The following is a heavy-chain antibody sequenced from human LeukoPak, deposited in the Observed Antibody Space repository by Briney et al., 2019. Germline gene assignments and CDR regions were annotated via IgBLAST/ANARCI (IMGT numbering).Heavy chain of an antibody. J-gene: IGHJ5*02. Sequence: ASVKVSCKASGYTFTGYYMHWVRQAPGQGLEWMGWINPNSGGTNYAQKFQGRVTMTRDTSISTAYMELSRLRSDDTAVYYCARAYIVVVPAAISWFDPWGQGTLVTASS. CDR3: ARAYIVVVPAAISWFDP. V-gene: IGHV1-2*02. CDR2: INPNSGGT. D-gene: IGHD2-2*02. CDR1: GYTFTGYY.